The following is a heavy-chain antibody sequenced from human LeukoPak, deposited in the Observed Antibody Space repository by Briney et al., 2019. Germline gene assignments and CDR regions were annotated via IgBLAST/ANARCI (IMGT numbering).Heavy chain of an antibody. V-gene: IGHV1-18*01. Sequence: VAAVKVFCKASGYTFTSCGRNGVRQAPGQGLEGMGWVSGYNGNTNYAQKLQGRVTMTTDTSTSTAYMELRSLRSDDTAVYYCARDRSYDILTGYPDNDAFDIWGQGTMVTVSS. D-gene: IGHD3-9*01. CDR1: GYTFTSCG. CDR3: ARDRSYDILTGYPDNDAFDI. J-gene: IGHJ3*02. CDR2: VSGYNGNT.